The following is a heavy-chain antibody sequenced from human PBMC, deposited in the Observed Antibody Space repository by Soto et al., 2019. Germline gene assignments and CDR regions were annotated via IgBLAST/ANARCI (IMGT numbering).Heavy chain of an antibody. J-gene: IGHJ3*02. CDR2: IIPILGIA. V-gene: IGHV1-69*02. D-gene: IGHD5-12*01. Sequence: SVKVSCKASGGTFSSYTISWVRQAPGQGLEWMGRIIPILGIANYAQKFQGRVTITADKSTSTAYMELSSLRSEDTAVYYCARVIVATDHDAFDIWGQGTMVTVSS. CDR3: ARVIVATDHDAFDI. CDR1: GGTFSSYT.